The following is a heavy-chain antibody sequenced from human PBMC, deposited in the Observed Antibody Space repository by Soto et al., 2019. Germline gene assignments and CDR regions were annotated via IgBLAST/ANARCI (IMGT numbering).Heavy chain of an antibody. D-gene: IGHD6-13*01. CDR2: ISGSGGST. CDR3: AKVRYSSSWHDAFDI. V-gene: IGHV3-23*01. Sequence: GGSLRLSCAASGFTFSSYAMSWVRQAPGKGLKWVSAISGSGGSTYYADSVKGRFTISRDNSKNTLYLQMNSLRAEDTAVYCCAKVRYSSSWHDAFDIWGQGTMVTVAS. CDR1: GFTFSSYA. J-gene: IGHJ3*02.